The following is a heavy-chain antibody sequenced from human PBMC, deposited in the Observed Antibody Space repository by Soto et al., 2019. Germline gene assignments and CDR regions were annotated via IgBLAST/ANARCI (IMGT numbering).Heavy chain of an antibody. CDR3: VKDSMAKAYYYYGMDV. D-gene: IGHD2-8*01. V-gene: IGHV3-23*01. CDR2: ISGSGGST. CDR1: GFTFSSYA. J-gene: IGHJ6*02. Sequence: GGSLRLSCAASGFTFSSYAMSWVRQAPGKGLEWVSAISGSGGSTYYADSVKGRFTISRDNSKNTLYLQMNSLRAEDTAVYYCVKDSMAKAYYYYGMDVWGQGTTVTVSS.